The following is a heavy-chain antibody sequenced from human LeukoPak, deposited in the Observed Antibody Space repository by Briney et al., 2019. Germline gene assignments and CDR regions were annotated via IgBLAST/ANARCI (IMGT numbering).Heavy chain of an antibody. V-gene: IGHV1-18*01. CDR1: GYTFTSYG. J-gene: IGHJ3*02. CDR3: ARALRLEWLSGHLDAFDI. Sequence: GASVKVSCKASGYTFTSYGISWVRQAPGQGLEWMGWISAYNGNTNYAQKLQGRVTMTTDTSTSTAYMELRSLRSDDTAVYYCARALRLEWLSGHLDAFDIWGQGTMVTVSS. CDR2: ISAYNGNT. D-gene: IGHD3-3*01.